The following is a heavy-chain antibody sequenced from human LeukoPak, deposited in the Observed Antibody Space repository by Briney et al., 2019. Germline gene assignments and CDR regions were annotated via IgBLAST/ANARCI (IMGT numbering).Heavy chain of an antibody. J-gene: IGHJ6*04. CDR3: ARSQAGYYGSGSYPYYYYYGMDV. Sequence: ASVKVSCKASGGTFISYAISWVRQAPGQGLEWMGGIIHIFGTANYAQKFQGRVTITADESTSTAYMELSSLRSEDTAVYYCARSQAGYYGSGSYPYYYYYGMDVWGKGTTVTVSS. CDR2: IIHIFGTA. CDR1: GGTFISYA. V-gene: IGHV1-69*13. D-gene: IGHD3-10*01.